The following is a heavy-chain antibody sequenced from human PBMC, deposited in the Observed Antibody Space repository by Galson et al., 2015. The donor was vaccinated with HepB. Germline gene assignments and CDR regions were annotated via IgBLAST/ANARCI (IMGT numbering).Heavy chain of an antibody. J-gene: IGHJ3*02. Sequence: SLRLSCAASGFTFSSYAMHWVRQAPGKGLEYVSAISSNGGSTYYANSVKGRFTISRDNSKNTLYLQMGSLRAEDMAVYYCAREGPAHAFDIWGQGTMVTVSS. CDR3: AREGPAHAFDI. CDR2: ISSNGGST. V-gene: IGHV3-64*01. CDR1: GFTFSSYA.